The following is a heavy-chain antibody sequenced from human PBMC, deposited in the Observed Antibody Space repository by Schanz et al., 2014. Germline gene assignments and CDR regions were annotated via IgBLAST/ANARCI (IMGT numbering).Heavy chain of an antibody. CDR1: RYTFNTYG. CDR2: ISAYTNNT. Sequence: GPGVKEPGASVKVSCEASRYTFNTYGLNWVRQAPGQGLEWMGWISAYTNNTNYAQKVQGRVTMTRDTSTSTVYMELSSLRSEDTAVYYCARDFSAYVGNYFDYWGQGTLVTVSS. V-gene: IGHV1-18*01. CDR3: ARDFSAYVGNYFDY. D-gene: IGHD5-12*01. J-gene: IGHJ4*02.